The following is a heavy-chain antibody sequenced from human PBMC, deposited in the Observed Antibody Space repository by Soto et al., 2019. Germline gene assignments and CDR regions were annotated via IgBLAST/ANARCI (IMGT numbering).Heavy chain of an antibody. J-gene: IGHJ4*02. CDR1: GFTFSTYA. D-gene: IGHD3-22*01. Sequence: QVQLVESGGGVVQPGRSLRLSCAASGFTFSTYAMNWVRQAPGKGLGWVALISYDGSNKDYADCVKGRFTISRDNSKNTLYLQMNSLRGEDTGVYYCARDGNTYYYDRQDYWGQGRLVTVSS. V-gene: IGHV3-30-3*01. CDR3: ARDGNTYYYDRQDY. CDR2: ISYDGSNK.